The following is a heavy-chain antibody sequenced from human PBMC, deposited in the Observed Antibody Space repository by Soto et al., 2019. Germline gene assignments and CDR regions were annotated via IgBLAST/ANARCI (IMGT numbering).Heavy chain of an antibody. Sequence: ASVKVSCKASGYTFTGYYMHWVRQAPGQGLEWMGWISAYNGNTNYAQKFQGRVTMTTDTSTSTAYMELRSLRSDDTAVYYCASHDYGDVQDAFDIWGQGTMVTVSS. J-gene: IGHJ3*02. V-gene: IGHV1-18*04. D-gene: IGHD4-17*01. CDR2: ISAYNGNT. CDR3: ASHDYGDVQDAFDI. CDR1: GYTFTGYY.